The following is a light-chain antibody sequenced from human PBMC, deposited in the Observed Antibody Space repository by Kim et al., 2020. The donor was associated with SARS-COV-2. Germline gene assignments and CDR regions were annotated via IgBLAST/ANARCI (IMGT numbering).Light chain of an antibody. CDR1: KLGDKY. J-gene: IGLJ1*01. V-gene: IGLV3-1*01. CDR2: QDT. Sequence: VSPGQTASIACSGDKLGDKYACWYQQKPGQSPVLVIYQDTKRPSGIPERFSGSNSGNTATLTISGTQAMDEADYYCQAWDSSTNVFGTGTKVTVL. CDR3: QAWDSSTNV.